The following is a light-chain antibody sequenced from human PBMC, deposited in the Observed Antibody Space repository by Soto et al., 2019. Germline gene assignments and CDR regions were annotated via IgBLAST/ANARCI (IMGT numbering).Light chain of an antibody. CDR2: SNS. V-gene: IGLV1-40*01. CDR3: QSYDSSLSGSV. Sequence: QSVLTQPPSVSGAPGPRVTISCTGSSSNIGAGYDVHWYQQLPGTAPKLLIYSNSNRPSGVPDRFSGSKSGTSASLAITGLQAEDEADYYCQSYDSSLSGSVFGGGTQLTVL. J-gene: IGLJ2*01. CDR1: SSNIGAGYD.